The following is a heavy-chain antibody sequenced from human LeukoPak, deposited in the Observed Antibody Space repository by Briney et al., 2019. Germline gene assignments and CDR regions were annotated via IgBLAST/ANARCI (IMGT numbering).Heavy chain of an antibody. CDR1: GFTFSDYY. V-gene: IGHV3-11*05. D-gene: IGHD5-12*01. CDR3: ARDSGYSGYSDY. CDR2: ISSSSSYT. Sequence: GRSRRLSCAASGFTFSDYYMSWIRQAPGKGLEWVSYISSSSSYTDYADSVKGRFTISRDNAKNSLNLQMNSLRAEDTAVYYCARDSGYSGYSDYWGQGTLVTVSS. J-gene: IGHJ4*02.